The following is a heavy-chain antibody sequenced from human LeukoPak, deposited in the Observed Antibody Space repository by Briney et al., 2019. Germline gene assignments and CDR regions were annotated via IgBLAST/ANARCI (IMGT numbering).Heavy chain of an antibody. V-gene: IGHV4-39*01. CDR2: VFYSGST. CDR3: ARHKSGGSSGYYADY. D-gene: IGHD3-22*01. J-gene: IGHJ4*02. Sequence: PSETLSLTCTVPGGSISSSSYYWAWIRQPPGKGLEWIGSVFYSGSTYYNPSLKSRVTISVDTSKNQFSLKLSSVTAADTAVYYCARHKSGGSSGYYADYWGQGTLVTVSS. CDR1: GGSISSSSYY.